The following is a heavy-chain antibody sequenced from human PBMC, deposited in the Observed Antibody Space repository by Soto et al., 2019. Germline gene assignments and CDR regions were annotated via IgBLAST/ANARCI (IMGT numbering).Heavy chain of an antibody. D-gene: IGHD3-3*01. V-gene: IGHV4-34*01. CDR2: INHSGST. J-gene: IGHJ6*03. Sequence: PSETLSLTCAVYGGSFSGYYWSWIRQPPGKGLEWIGEINHSGSTNYNPSLKSRVTISVDTSKNQFSLKLSSVTAADTAVYYCARRAGGLRDFWSGYYGNYMDVWGKGTTVTVSS. CDR3: ARRAGGLRDFWSGYYGNYMDV. CDR1: GGSFSGYY.